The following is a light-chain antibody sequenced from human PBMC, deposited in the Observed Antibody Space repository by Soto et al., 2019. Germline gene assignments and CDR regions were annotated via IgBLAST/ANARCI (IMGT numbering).Light chain of an antibody. V-gene: IGLV2-11*01. CDR1: SSDVGTYKY. CDR3: CSYAGSFTVL. CDR2: DVT. J-gene: IGLJ2*01. Sequence: QSVLTQARSVSGSPGQSVTISCTGTSSDVGTYKYVSWYQQRPGKAPKLMIYDVTKRPSGVPDRFSGSKSGYTASLTISGLQAEDEADYYCCSYAGSFTVLFGGGTKLTVL.